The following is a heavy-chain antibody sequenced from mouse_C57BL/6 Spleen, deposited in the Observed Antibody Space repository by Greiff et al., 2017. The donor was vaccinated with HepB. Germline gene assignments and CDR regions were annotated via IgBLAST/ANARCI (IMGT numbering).Heavy chain of an antibody. CDR3: GRDPAYYYGSSYDAMDY. Sequence: EVQRVESGGGLVQPKGSLKLSCAASGFTFNTYAMHWVRQAPGKGLEWVSRIRSKSSNYATYYADSVKDRFTISRDDSQSMLYLQMNNLKTEDTAMYYCGRDPAYYYGSSYDAMDYWGQGTSVTVSS. V-gene: IGHV10-3*01. J-gene: IGHJ4*01. D-gene: IGHD1-1*01. CDR1: GFTFNTYA. CDR2: IRSKSSNYAT.